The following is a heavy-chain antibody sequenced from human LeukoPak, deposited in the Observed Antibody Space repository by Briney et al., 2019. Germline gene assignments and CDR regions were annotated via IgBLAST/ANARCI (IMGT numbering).Heavy chain of an antibody. CDR2: ISSNGGST. CDR1: GFTFSSYA. Sequence: GGSLRLSCSASGFTFSSYAMHWVRQAPGKGLEYVSAISSNGGSTYYADSVKGRFAISRDNSKNTLYLQMSSLRAEDTAVYYCVKDKRFLEWSDWGQGTLVTVSS. D-gene: IGHD3-3*01. J-gene: IGHJ4*02. V-gene: IGHV3-64D*06. CDR3: VKDKRFLEWSD.